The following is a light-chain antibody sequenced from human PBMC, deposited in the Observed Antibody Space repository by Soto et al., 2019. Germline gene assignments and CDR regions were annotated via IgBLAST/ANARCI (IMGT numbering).Light chain of an antibody. Sequence: QSALTQPASVSVSPGQSITISCTGTSSDIGGYNYVSWYQQHPGKAPKLMIYDVTNRPSGVSNRFSGSKSGNTASLTISGLQADDEADYYCSSYTSSSPVVFGGWTKVTVL. CDR3: SSYTSSSPVV. J-gene: IGLJ2*01. CDR1: SSDIGGYNY. CDR2: DVT. V-gene: IGLV2-14*03.